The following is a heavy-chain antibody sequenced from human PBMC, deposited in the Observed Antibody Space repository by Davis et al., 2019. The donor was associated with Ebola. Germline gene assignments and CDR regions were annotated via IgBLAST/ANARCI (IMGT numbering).Heavy chain of an antibody. CDR1: GGSISSGGYS. V-gene: IGHV4-30-2*05. J-gene: IGHJ4*02. D-gene: IGHD5-18*01. CDR3: ARTFTVDTPIIDY. CDR2: IYHSGST. Sequence: SETLSLTCAVSGGSISSGGYSWSWIRQPPGKGLEWIGYIYHSGSTYYNPSLKSRVTISVDTSKNQFSLKLSSVTAADTAVYYCARTFTVDTPIIDYWGQGALVTVSS.